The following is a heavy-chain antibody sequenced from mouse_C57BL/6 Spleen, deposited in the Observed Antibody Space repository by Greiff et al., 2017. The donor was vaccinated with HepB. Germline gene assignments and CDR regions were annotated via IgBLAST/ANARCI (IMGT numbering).Heavy chain of an antibody. CDR3: ARSYYSNYNYFDY. D-gene: IGHD2-5*01. CDR2: INPSSGYT. CDR1: GYTFTSYW. V-gene: IGHV1-7*01. J-gene: IGHJ2*01. Sequence: VQLQQSGAELAKPGASVKLSCKASGYTFTSYWMHWVKQRPGQGLEWIGYINPSSGYTKYNQKFKDKATLTADKSSSTAYMQLSSLTYEDSAVYYCARSYYSNYNYFDYWGQGTTLTVSS.